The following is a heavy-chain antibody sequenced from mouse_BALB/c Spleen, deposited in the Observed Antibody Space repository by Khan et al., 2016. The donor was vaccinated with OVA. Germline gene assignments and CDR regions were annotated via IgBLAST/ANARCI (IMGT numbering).Heavy chain of an antibody. CDR1: GFSLTTYG. V-gene: IGHV2-2*02. CDR3: ARNYDYDEGLAY. Sequence: QMQLEESGPGLVQPSQSLSITCTVSGFSLTTYGVHWVRQSPGKGLEWLGVIWSGGITDYNAPFISRLSISKDNSKSQVFFKMNSLQANDTAIYYCARNYDYDEGLAYWGQGTLVTVSA. J-gene: IGHJ3*01. CDR2: IWSGGIT. D-gene: IGHD2-4*01.